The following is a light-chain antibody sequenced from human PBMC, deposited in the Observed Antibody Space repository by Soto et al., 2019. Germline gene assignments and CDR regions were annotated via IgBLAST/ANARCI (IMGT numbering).Light chain of an antibody. V-gene: IGKV3-15*01. J-gene: IGKJ1*01. CDR1: QSVSSN. CDR3: QQYDKSPPT. CDR2: GAS. Sequence: IVVTQSPATLSVSPGERATLSCRASQSVSSNLAWYQQKPGQAPRLLIYGASTRATGIPVRFSGSGSGTEFTLTISSLKPEDFAVYYCQQYDKSPPTFGHGTKVDIK.